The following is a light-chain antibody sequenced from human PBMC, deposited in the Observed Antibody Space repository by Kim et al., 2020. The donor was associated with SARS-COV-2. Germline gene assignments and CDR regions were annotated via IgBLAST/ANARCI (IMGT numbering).Light chain of an antibody. Sequence: LSQGETATLSCRASQIVTSTYLGWYQQKPGQAPRLIMYDVSSRATGIPARFSGSGSGTDFTLTISRLEPEDFAVYYCQQYGGSPYTFGQGTKLEI. CDR2: DVS. CDR3: QQYGGSPYT. J-gene: IGKJ2*01. V-gene: IGKV3-20*01. CDR1: QIVTSTY.